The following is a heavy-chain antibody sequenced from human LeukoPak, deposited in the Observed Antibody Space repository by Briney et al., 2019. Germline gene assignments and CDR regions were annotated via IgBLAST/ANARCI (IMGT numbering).Heavy chain of an antibody. D-gene: IGHD3-22*01. J-gene: IGHJ4*02. CDR1: GFTFDDYA. CDR3: ARVYYFDSSGIY. Sequence: GGPLRLSCAASGFTFDDYAMHWVRQAPGKGLEWVSGISWNSGSIGYADSVKGRFTISRDNAKNSLYLQMNSLRAEDTAVYYCARVYYFDSSGIYWGQGTLVTVSS. CDR2: ISWNSGSI. V-gene: IGHV3-9*01.